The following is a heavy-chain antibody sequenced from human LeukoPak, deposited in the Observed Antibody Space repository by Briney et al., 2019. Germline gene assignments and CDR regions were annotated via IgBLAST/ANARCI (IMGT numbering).Heavy chain of an antibody. J-gene: IGHJ4*02. CDR1: RGSISSLS. V-gene: IGHV4-59*11. Sequence: PSETLSLTCTVSRGSISSLSWSWIRQPPGKGLEWIGNIYYTGSTNYNPSLKSRVTISVDTSKNQFSLKLSSVTAADTAVYYCARGRGYSYGSPLDYWGQGSPVTVSS. CDR3: ARGRGYSYGSPLDY. CDR2: IYYTGST. D-gene: IGHD5-18*01.